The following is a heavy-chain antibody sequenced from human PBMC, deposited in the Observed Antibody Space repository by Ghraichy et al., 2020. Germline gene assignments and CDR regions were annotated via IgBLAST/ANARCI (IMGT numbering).Heavy chain of an antibody. CDR1: GGSISSSSYY. CDR2: IYYSGST. Sequence: ESLNISCTVSGGSISSSSYYWGWIRQPPGKGLEWIGSIYYSGSTYYNPSLKSRVTISVDTSKNQFSLKLSSVTAADTAVYYCARHTLIAARPGAFDIWGQGTMVTVSS. V-gene: IGHV4-39*01. CDR3: ARHTLIAARPGAFDI. J-gene: IGHJ3*02. D-gene: IGHD6-6*01.